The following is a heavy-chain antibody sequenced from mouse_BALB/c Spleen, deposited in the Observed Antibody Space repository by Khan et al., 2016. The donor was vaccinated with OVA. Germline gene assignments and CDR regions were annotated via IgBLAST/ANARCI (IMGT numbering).Heavy chain of an antibody. CDR2: ISSDGSYT. CDR3: ASHLTGSFAY. J-gene: IGHJ3*01. V-gene: IGHV5-6*01. Sequence: EVELVESGGDLVKPGGSLKLSCAASGFTFSSYGMSWVRQTPDKRLEWVATISSDGSYTYYPDSVKGRFTISRDNVKNTLYLQMSSLKSEDTAMYYCASHLTGSFAYWGQETLVTVSA. D-gene: IGHD4-1*01. CDR1: GFTFSSYG.